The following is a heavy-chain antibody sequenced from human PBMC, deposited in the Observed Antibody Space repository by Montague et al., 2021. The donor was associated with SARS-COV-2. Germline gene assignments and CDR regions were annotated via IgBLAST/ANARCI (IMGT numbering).Heavy chain of an antibody. D-gene: IGHD3-10*01. CDR1: GGSFSGYY. J-gene: IGHJ6*02. CDR3: ARGRRILLWFGELLSGGDYYGIDF. CDR2: INHSGST. V-gene: IGHV4-34*01. Sequence: SETLSLTCAVYGGSFSGYYWSWIRQPPGKGLEWIGEINHSGSTNXNPSLKSRVTISVDTSKNQFSLKLSSVTAADTAVYYCARGRRILLWFGELLSGGDYYGIDFWGQGTTVTVSS.